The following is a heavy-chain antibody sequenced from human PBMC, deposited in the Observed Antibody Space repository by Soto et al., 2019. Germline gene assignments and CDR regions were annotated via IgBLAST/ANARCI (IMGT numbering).Heavy chain of an antibody. J-gene: IGHJ4*02. CDR2: ISFDGGDK. CDR3: AKDRDTARYNWNPYS. CDR1: GFTFSTYG. Sequence: QEQLVESGGGVVQPGRSLRLSCEVSGFTFSTYGMHWVRQAPGKGLEWVAVISFDGGDKHYIDSLKGRFTISRDNSKNTLYLQMNGLGPVDTAVYYCAKDRDTARYNWNPYSWGQGALVTVSS. D-gene: IGHD1-20*01. V-gene: IGHV3-30*18.